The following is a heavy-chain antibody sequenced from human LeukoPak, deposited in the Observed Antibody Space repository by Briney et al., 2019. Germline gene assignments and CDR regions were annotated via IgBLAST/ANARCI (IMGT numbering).Heavy chain of an antibody. V-gene: IGHV3-9*01. J-gene: IGHJ4*02. CDR3: AKDRRGYYDSSGYYEVYFDY. CDR1: GFTFDDYD. Sequence: GGSLRLSCAASGFTFDDYDMNWVRHAPGKGLEWVSGISWNSGSIGYADSVKGRFTISRDNAKNSRYLQMNSLRAEDTALYYCAKDRRGYYDSSGYYEVYFDYWGQGTLVTVSS. D-gene: IGHD3-22*01. CDR2: ISWNSGSI.